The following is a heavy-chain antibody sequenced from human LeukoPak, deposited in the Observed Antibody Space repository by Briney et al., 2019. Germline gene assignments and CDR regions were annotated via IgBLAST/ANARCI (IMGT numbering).Heavy chain of an antibody. Sequence: ASVKVSCKASGYTFTSYGISWVRQAPGQGLEWMGWISAYNGNTNYAQKLQGRVTMTTDTSTSTAYMELRSLRSDDTAVYYCASSRVLTTVVTLDYWGQGTLVTVSS. V-gene: IGHV1-18*01. CDR2: ISAYNGNT. CDR1: GYTFTSYG. D-gene: IGHD4-23*01. CDR3: ASSRVLTTVVTLDY. J-gene: IGHJ4*02.